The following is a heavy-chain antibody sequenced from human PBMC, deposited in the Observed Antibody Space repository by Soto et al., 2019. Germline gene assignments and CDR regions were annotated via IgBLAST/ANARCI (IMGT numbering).Heavy chain of an antibody. J-gene: IGHJ6*02. CDR2: ISYDGTAK. D-gene: IGHD3-3*01. V-gene: IGHV3-33*03. CDR3: AKDEGRFLRNYFNYGIDV. CDR1: VFDFSDHG. Sequence: VGSLRLSCAASVFDFSDHGMHCVRHSPGEWLEWVTVISYDGTAKYYKESVKGRFTTSRDNSKKTLYLQIDSLRVEDTAVYYCAKDEGRFLRNYFNYGIDVWGLGTTVTVSS.